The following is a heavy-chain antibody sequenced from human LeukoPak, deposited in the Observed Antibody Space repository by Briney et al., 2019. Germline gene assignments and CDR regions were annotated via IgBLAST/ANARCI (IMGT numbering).Heavy chain of an antibody. J-gene: IGHJ3*02. D-gene: IGHD5-24*01. CDR1: GGTFSSYT. Sequence: ASVKVSCKASGGTFSSYTISWVRQAPGQGLEWMGRIIPILGIANYAQKFQGRVTITADKSTSTAYMELSSLRSEDTAVYYCARVGGSRDGFDAFDIWGQGTMVTVSS. CDR2: IIPILGIA. CDR3: ARVGGSRDGFDAFDI. V-gene: IGHV1-69*02.